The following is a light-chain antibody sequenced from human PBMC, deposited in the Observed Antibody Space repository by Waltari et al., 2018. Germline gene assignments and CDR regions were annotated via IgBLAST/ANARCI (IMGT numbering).Light chain of an antibody. CDR3: SSYISSSTPYV. CDR2: DVI. J-gene: IGLJ1*01. Sequence: QSALTQPASVSGSPGQSITISCTGTSRDVGSYNYVSWYQQHPGKAPKLLIYDVIYRPSGVSDRFSGSKSGNTASLIISGLQADDEADYYCSSYISSSTPYVFGTGTKVTVL. CDR1: SRDVGSYNY. V-gene: IGLV2-14*03.